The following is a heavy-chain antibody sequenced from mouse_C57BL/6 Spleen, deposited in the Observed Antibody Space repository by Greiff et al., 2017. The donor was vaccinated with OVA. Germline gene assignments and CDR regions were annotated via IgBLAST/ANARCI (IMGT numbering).Heavy chain of an antibody. V-gene: IGHV1-64*01. CDR3: AKITTVVAKNYYAMDY. D-gene: IGHD1-1*01. J-gene: IGHJ4*01. CDR2: IHPNSGST. CDR1: GYTFTSYW. Sequence: QVQLQQSGAELVKPGASVKLSCKASGYTFTSYWMHWVKQRPGQGLEWIGMIHPNSGSTNYNEKFKSKATLTVDKSSSTAYMQLSSLTSEDSAVYYCAKITTVVAKNYYAMDYWGQGTSVTVSS.